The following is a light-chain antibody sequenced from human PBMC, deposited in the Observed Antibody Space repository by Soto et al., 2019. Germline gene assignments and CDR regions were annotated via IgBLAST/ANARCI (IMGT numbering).Light chain of an antibody. CDR1: QSVDNY. Sequence: ELVLTQSPATLSLSPGERATVSCRASQSVDNYLAWFQQKPGQAPRLLIYDASNRATGIPARFSGSGSGTDFKLTISSLEPEDVAVYYCHQRYNWPITFGNGTRLESK. V-gene: IGKV3-11*01. CDR2: DAS. CDR3: HQRYNWPIT. J-gene: IGKJ5*01.